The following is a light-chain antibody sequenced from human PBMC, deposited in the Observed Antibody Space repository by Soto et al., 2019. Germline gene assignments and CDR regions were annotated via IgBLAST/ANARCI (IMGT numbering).Light chain of an antibody. CDR1: QSVSSN. Sequence: EIVMTQSPATLSVSPGERATLSCRASQSVSSNLAWYQQKPGQAPRLLIYGASTRATNIPARFSGSGSGTEFTLTISSLQSEDFAVYYCQQYNNWLRITFGPGTKVDI. CDR3: QQYNNWLRIT. V-gene: IGKV3-15*01. CDR2: GAS. J-gene: IGKJ3*01.